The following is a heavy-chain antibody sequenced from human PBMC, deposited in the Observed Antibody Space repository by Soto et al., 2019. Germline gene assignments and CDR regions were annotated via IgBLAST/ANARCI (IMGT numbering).Heavy chain of an antibody. CDR2: IIPIFGTA. Sequence: SVKVSCKASGGTFSSYAISWVRQAPGQGLEWMGGIIPIFGTANYAQKFQGRVTITADESTSTAYMELSSLRSEDTAVYYCAITGSNPDIVVVVAANAEYFQHWGQGTLVTVSS. V-gene: IGHV1-69*13. D-gene: IGHD2-15*01. J-gene: IGHJ1*01. CDR3: AITGSNPDIVVVVAANAEYFQH. CDR1: GGTFSSYA.